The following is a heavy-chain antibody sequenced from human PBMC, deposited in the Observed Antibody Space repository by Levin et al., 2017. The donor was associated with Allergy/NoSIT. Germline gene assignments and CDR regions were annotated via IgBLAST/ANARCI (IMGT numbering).Heavy chain of an antibody. J-gene: IGHJ5*02. CDR3: ARVDI. CDR1: GGSISSYY. CDR2: IYYSGST. V-gene: IGHV4-59*01. Sequence: PSETLSLTCTVSGGSISSYYWSWIRQPPGKGLEWIGYIYYSGSTNYNPSLKSRVTISVDTSKNQFSLKLSSVTAADTAVYYCARVDIWGQGTLVTVSS.